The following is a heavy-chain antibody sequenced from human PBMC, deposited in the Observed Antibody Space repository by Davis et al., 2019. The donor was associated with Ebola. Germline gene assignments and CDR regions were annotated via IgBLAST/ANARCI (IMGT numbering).Heavy chain of an antibody. D-gene: IGHD1-20*01. Sequence: PGGSLRLSCTDSVITFSSYAMTWVRQAPGKGLEWVSAISGSGGSTYYADSVKGRFTISRDNSKNTLYLQMNSLRAEDTAVYYCAKDHHNWNDGDLAFDIWGQGTMVTVSS. CDR2: ISGSGGST. J-gene: IGHJ3*02. CDR1: VITFSSYA. V-gene: IGHV3-23*01. CDR3: AKDHHNWNDGDLAFDI.